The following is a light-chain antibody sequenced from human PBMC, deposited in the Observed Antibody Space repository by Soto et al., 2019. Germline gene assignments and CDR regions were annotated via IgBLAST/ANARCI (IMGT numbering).Light chain of an antibody. Sequence: EIVLTQSPGTLSLSPGERATLSCRASQTIRSNFLTWYQQKPGQAPRLLIYVASTRAAGIPDRFSGSWSGTDFARALSRLEPEDFAVYYCQHYDGSSGHTFGQGTKLQIK. CDR3: QHYDGSSGHT. CDR1: QTIRSNF. J-gene: IGKJ2*01. V-gene: IGKV3-20*01. CDR2: VAS.